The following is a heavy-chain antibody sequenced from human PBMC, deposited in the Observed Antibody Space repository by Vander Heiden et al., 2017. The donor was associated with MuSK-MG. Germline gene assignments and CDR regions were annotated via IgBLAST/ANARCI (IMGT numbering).Heavy chain of an antibody. CDR2: INHSGST. D-gene: IGHD6-19*01. J-gene: IGHJ4*02. CDR3: ARGRRAGTPFY. Sequence: QVQLQQRGAGLLKPSATLSLTCAAYGGYLIGYDRSWIRPPQEKGLEWIGEINHSGSTNYNPSLKSRVTISVDTSKNQFSLKLSSVTAADTAVYYCARGRRAGTPFYWGQGTLVTVAA. V-gene: IGHV4-34*01. CDR1: GGYLIGYD.